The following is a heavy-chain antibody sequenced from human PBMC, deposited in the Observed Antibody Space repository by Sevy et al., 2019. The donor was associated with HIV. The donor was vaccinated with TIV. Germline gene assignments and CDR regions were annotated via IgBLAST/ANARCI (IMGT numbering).Heavy chain of an antibody. CDR1: GGSISSSTYY. J-gene: IGHJ4*02. V-gene: IGHV4-39*01. D-gene: IGHD3-9*01. CDR2: VYFTGST. Sequence: SETLSLTCSVSGGSISSSTYYWGWIRQPAGRGQEWIGSVYFTGSTYYNPSLKSRVTISVDTSKNEFSLKVNSVTAADTAVYYCARLGGLRFFDWSSLNYFDYWGQGTLVTVSS. CDR3: ARLGGLRFFDWSSLNYFDY.